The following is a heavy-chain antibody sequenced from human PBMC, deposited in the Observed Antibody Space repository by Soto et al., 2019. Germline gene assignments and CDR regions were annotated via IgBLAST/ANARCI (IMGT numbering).Heavy chain of an antibody. D-gene: IGHD3-10*01. J-gene: IGHJ4*02. V-gene: IGHV4-39*01. CDR1: GGSISSSSYY. CDR2: IYYSGST. CDR3: ARLSPYYYGSGMEGGGGY. Sequence: QLQLQESGPGLVKPSETLSLTCTVSGGSISSSSYYWGWIRQPPGKGLEWIGSIYYSGSTYYNPSLKSRVTISVDTSKNQFSLKLSSVTAADTAVYYCARLSPYYYGSGMEGGGGYWGQGTLVTVSS.